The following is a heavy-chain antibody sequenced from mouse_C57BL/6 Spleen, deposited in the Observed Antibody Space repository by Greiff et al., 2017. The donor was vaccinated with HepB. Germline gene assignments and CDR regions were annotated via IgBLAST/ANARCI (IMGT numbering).Heavy chain of an antibody. CDR3: ASANWDLYYAMDY. D-gene: IGHD4-1*01. V-gene: IGHV1-64*01. CDR2: IHPNSGST. J-gene: IGHJ4*01. CDR1: GYTFTSYW. Sequence: VKLQQPGAELVKPGASVKLSCKASGYTFTSYWMHWVKQRPGQGLEWIGMIHPNSGSTNYNEKFKSKATLTVDKSSSTAYMQLSSLTSEDSAVYYCASANWDLYYAMDYWGQGTSVTVSS.